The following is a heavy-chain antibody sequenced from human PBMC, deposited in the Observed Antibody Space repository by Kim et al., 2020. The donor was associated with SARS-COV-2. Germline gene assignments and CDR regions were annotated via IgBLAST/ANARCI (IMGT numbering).Heavy chain of an antibody. CDR2: IIPIFGTA. V-gene: IGHV1-69*13. CDR3: ARPLPYYYDSSGYSYGMDV. Sequence: SVKVSCKASGGTFSSYAISWVLQAPGQGLEWMGGIIPIFGTANYAQKFQGRVTITADESTSTAYMELSSLRSEDTAVYYCARPLPYYYDSSGYSYGMDVWGQGTTVTVSS. D-gene: IGHD3-22*01. CDR1: GGTFSSYA. J-gene: IGHJ6*02.